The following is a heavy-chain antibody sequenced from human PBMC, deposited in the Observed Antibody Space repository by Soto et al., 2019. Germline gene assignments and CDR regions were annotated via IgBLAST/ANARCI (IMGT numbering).Heavy chain of an antibody. J-gene: IGHJ4*02. CDR2: INAGNGNT. CDR1: GYTFTSYA. V-gene: IGHV1-3*01. CDR3: ARDRVTMVRGATTPSY. Sequence: QVQLVQSGAEVKKPGASVKVSCKASGYTFTSYAMHWVRQAPGQRLEWMGWINAGNGNTKYSQKFQGRVTITRDTSASTAYMELSSLRSEDTAVYYCARDRVTMVRGATTPSYWGQGTLVTVSS. D-gene: IGHD3-10*01.